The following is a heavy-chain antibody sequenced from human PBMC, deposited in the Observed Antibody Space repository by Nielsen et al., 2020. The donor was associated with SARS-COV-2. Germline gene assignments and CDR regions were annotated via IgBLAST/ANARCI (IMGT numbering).Heavy chain of an antibody. V-gene: IGHV1-18*01. CDR1: GYTFSTYG. J-gene: IGHJ5*02. D-gene: IGHD3-16*01. Sequence: ASVKVSCKASGYTFSTYGITWVRQAPGQGLEWMGWIRVHSGDANYAQNLQGRVTMTTDTSTNTAYMELRSLTSDDTAVYYCASWNWGNNWFDPWGQGTLVTVSS. CDR3: ASWNWGNNWFDP. CDR2: IRVHSGDA.